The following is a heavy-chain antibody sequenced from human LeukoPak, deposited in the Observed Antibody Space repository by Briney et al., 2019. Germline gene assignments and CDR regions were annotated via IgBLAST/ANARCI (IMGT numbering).Heavy chain of an antibody. V-gene: IGHV4-59*12. CDR2: IYYTGST. Sequence: SETLSLTCSVSGDSLSGYWWTWIRQPPGNGLEWIGIIYYTGSTNYNPSLKRRVTLSAATSKNNSSLKLTSTTAADTAGLYCTRRAYYDPLGLDFWGRGTLVTVSS. CDR1: GDSLSGYW. CDR3: TRRAYYDPLGLDF. D-gene: IGHD3-22*01. J-gene: IGHJ4*02.